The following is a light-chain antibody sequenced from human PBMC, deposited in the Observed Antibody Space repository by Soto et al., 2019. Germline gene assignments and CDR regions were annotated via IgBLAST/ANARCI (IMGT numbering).Light chain of an antibody. CDR2: AAS. CDR1: QSISSY. CDR3: QQYNSWPLT. V-gene: IGKV1-39*01. J-gene: IGKJ4*01. Sequence: DIQMTQSPSSLSASLGDRVTITGRASQSISSYLNWYQQKPGKAPKLLIYAASSLQSGDPSRFSGSGSGTDFTLTISSQQPEDFAVYYCQQYNSWPLTFGGGTKVDIK.